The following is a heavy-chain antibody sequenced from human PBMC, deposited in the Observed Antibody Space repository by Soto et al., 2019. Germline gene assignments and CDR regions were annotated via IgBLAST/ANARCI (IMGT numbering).Heavy chain of an antibody. V-gene: IGHV3-23*01. CDR3: AKAQERGRMVNSAFDI. D-gene: IGHD1-1*01. CDR1: GFTFSSYA. Sequence: GGSLRLSCAASGFTFSSYAMSWVRQAPGKGLEWVSAISGSGGSTYYADSVKGRFPISRDNSKNTLYLQMNSLRAEETAVYYCAKAQERGRMVNSAFDIWGQGTMVTVSS. CDR2: ISGSGGST. J-gene: IGHJ3*02.